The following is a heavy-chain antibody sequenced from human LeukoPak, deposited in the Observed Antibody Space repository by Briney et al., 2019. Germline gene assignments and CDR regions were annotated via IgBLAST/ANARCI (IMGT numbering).Heavy chain of an antibody. Sequence: SETLSLTCTVSGGSISSSSYYWGWLRQPPGKGLEWIGSIYYSGSTYYNPSLKSRVAISVDTSKNQFSLKLSSVTAADTAVYYCARSTWGSIQYYYYYMDVWGKGTTVTVSS. J-gene: IGHJ6*03. D-gene: IGHD7-27*01. V-gene: IGHV4-39*07. CDR1: GGSISSSSYY. CDR2: IYYSGST. CDR3: ARSTWGSIQYYYYYMDV.